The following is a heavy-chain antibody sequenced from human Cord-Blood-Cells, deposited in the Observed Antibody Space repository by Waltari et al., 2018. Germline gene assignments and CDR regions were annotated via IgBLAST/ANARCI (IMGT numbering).Heavy chain of an antibody. CDR2: IYHRGSP. CDR1: GYSISSGYY. CDR3: ARDRVAAAGTLDY. D-gene: IGHD6-13*01. J-gene: IGHJ4*02. V-gene: IGHV4-38-2*02. Sequence: QVQLQESGPGLVKPSETLSLTCAVSGYSISSGYYWGWIRQPPGKGLEWIGSIYHRGSPYYNRSLKSRVTISVDTSKNQFSLKLSSVTAADTAVYYCARDRVAAAGTLDYWGQGTLVTVSS.